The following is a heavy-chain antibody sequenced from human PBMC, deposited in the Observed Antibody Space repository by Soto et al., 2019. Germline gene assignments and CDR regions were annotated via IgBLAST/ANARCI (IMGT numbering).Heavy chain of an antibody. Sequence: QVQLVESGGGVVQPGRSLRLSCAASGFTFSSYGMHWVRQAPGKGLEWVAVISYDGSNKYYADSVKGRFTISRDNSKNTLYRQMNSLRAEDTAVYYCAKDLTAYGGGECAFDIWGQGTMVTVSS. J-gene: IGHJ3*02. CDR2: ISYDGSNK. CDR3: AKDLTAYGGGECAFDI. CDR1: GFTFSSYG. V-gene: IGHV3-30*18. D-gene: IGHD2-21*01.